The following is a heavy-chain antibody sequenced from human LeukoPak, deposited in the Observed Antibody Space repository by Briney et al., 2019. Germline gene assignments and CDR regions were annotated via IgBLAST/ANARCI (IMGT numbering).Heavy chain of an antibody. V-gene: IGHV4-39*07. Sequence: SETLSLTCTVSGGSISSSSYYWGWIRQPPGKGLEWIGSIYCSGSTYYNPSLKSRVIIRVDTSKNQYSLKLSLVTAADTAVYYCAREAGRAYYYDFWSGSDAFDIWGQGTMVTVSS. J-gene: IGHJ3*02. CDR1: GGSISSSSYY. CDR2: IYCSGST. D-gene: IGHD3-3*01. CDR3: AREAGRAYYYDFWSGSDAFDI.